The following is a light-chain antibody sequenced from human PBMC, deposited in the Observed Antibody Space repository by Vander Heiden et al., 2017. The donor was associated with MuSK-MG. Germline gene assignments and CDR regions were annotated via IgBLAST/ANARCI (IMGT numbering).Light chain of an antibody. CDR2: GAS. Sequence: IVLTQSPGTLSFSPGERATLSCRASQSVSSSYLAWDQQKPGQAPRVLIYGASSRATGIPDRFSGSGSGTDFTLTISRLEPEDFAVYYCQQYGSSLFGGGTKVEIK. V-gene: IGKV3-20*01. J-gene: IGKJ4*01. CDR1: QSVSSSY. CDR3: QQYGSSL.